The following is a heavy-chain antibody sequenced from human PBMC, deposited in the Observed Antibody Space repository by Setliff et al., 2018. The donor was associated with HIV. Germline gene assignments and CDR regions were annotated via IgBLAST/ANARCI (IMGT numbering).Heavy chain of an antibody. CDR3: ARHTIDISLLVVQDPGPFDI. Sequence: PGESLKVSCKASGYTFTSYAMHWVRQMPGRGLEWMGIIYPQDSDTRYSPSFEGHVTISADRSRNTAYLQWTALKASDTAMYYCARHTIDISLLVVQDPGPFDIWGRGTMVTVSS. V-gene: IGHV5-51*01. J-gene: IGHJ3*02. CDR1: GYTFTSYA. D-gene: IGHD3-10*01. CDR2: IYPQDSDT.